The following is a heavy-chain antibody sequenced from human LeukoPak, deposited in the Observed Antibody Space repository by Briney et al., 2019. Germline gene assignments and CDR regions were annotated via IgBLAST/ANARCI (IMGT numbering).Heavy chain of an antibody. CDR1: GFTFSDYY. CDR2: ISSSGSTI. CDR3: ARDEVWGYMDTAMANDY. J-gene: IGHJ4*02. V-gene: IGHV3-11*04. D-gene: IGHD5-18*01. Sequence: GGSLRLSCAASGFTFSDYYMSWIRQAPGKGLEWVSYISSSGSTIYYADSVKGRFTISRDNAKNSLYLQTNSLRAEDTAVYYCARDEVWGYMDTAMANDYWGQGTLVTVSS.